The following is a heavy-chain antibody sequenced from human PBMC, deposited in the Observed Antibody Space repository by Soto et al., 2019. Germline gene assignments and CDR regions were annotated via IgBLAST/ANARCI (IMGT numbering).Heavy chain of an antibody. D-gene: IGHD3-3*01. CDR1: GFTFSSYA. CDR3: AKADATYYDFWSCYYVAGSIDY. Sequence: GGSLRLSCAASGFTFSSYAMSWVRQAPGKGLEWVSAISGSGGSTYYADSVKGRFTISRDNSKNTLYLQMNILRAEDTAVYYCAKADATYYDFWSCYYVAGSIDYWGQGTLVTVSS. V-gene: IGHV3-23*01. J-gene: IGHJ4*02. CDR2: ISGSGGST.